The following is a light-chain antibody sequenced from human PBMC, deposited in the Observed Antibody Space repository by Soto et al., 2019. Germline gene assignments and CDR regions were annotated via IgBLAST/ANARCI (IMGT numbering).Light chain of an antibody. CDR2: NTN. Sequence: QSVMSQPPSASGTPGQRVSIPCSGTTSNVGTSIIFWYQKLPGLAPKLLIYNTNERPPGVADRFSGSKSGTSASLAFSGLQFEDEAEYFCSAWDQTVSGPGFGGGTKLTVL. V-gene: IGLV1-47*01. CDR3: SAWDQTVSGPG. J-gene: IGLJ3*02. CDR1: TSNVGTSI.